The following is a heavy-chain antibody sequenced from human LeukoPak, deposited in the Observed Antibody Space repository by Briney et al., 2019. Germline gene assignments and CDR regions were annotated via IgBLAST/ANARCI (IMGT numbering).Heavy chain of an antibody. V-gene: IGHV3-7*04. CDR3: ARGGGNRDY. CDR1: GFTFSSYW. J-gene: IGHJ4*02. Sequence: GGSLRLSCAVSGFTFSSYWMSWVRQAPGKGLEWVAHISQDGSEKSYVDSVEGRFTISRDNTKNSLYLQMNSLRAEDTAVYYCARGGGNRDYWGQGTLVTVSS. D-gene: IGHD4-23*01. CDR2: ISQDGSEK.